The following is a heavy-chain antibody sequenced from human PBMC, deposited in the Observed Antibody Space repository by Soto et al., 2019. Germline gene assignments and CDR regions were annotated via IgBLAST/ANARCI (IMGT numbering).Heavy chain of an antibody. CDR3: ARGYYDSSGYYRAEAFDS. J-gene: IGHJ3*02. CDR2: IYSGGAT. D-gene: IGHD3-22*01. CDR1: GLTVSSNY. Sequence: EVQLVESGGGLIQPGGSLRLSCAASGLTVSSNYMSWVRQAPGKVLEWVSLIYSGGATYYAASVKGRFTISRDSSNNTLYLQMNSLRGEDTAVYHCARGYYDSSGYYRAEAFDSWGQGTMVTVSS. V-gene: IGHV3-53*01.